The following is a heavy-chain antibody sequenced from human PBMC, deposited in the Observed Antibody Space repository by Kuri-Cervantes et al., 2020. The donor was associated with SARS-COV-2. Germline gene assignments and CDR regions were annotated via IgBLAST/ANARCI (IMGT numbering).Heavy chain of an antibody. CDR2: MNPKSGNT. CDR3: ATSPVVYGDPITYYYYYGMDV. V-gene: IGHV1-8*01. D-gene: IGHD4-17*01. J-gene: IGHJ6*02. Sequence: ASVKVSCKASGYTFTSYDINWVRQAPGQGLEWMAWMNPKSGNTDYAQEFQGRVTMTEDTSTDTAYMELSSLRSEDTAVYYCATSPVVYGDPITYYYYYGMDVWGQGTTVTVSS. CDR1: GYTFTSYD.